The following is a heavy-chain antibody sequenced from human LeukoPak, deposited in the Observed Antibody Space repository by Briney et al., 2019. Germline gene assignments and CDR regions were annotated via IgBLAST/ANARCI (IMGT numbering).Heavy chain of an antibody. CDR3: ARDWSDVDIVATIDYYYYMDV. CDR1: GGSISSYY. D-gene: IGHD5-12*01. V-gene: IGHV4-59*12. J-gene: IGHJ6*03. Sequence: PSETLSLTCTVSGGSISSYYWSWIRQPPGKGLEWIGYIYYSGSTNYNPSLKSRVTISVDTSKNQFSLKLSSVTAADTAVYYCARDWSDVDIVATIDYYYYMDVWGKGTTVTVSS. CDR2: IYYSGST.